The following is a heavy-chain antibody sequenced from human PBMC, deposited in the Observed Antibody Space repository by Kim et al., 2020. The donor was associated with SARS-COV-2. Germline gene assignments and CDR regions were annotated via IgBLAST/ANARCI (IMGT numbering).Heavy chain of an antibody. Sequence: GGSLRLSCAASGFTFTDYAFHWVRQAPGKGLEWLAVISYDGGNKYYADSVKGRFTISRDNSKNTLSLQMNSLSSEDTAVYYCARVLSPYTSSSVAWLDPWGLGTLVTVSS. J-gene: IGHJ5*02. D-gene: IGHD6-6*01. V-gene: IGHV3-30*04. CDR2: ISYDGGNK. CDR1: GFTFTDYA. CDR3: ARVLSPYTSSSVAWLDP.